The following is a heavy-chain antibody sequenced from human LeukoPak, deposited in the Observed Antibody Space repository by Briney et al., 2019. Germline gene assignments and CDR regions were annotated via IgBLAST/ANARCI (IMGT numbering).Heavy chain of an antibody. CDR3: ASDIVATSGDF. CDR2: ITSSGDDI. Sequence: GGSLRLSCAASGFTFSDYYMSWIRQAPGKGLEWVAYITSSGDDIYYADSVKGRFTISRDNAKNALFLRMSSLRVEDTATYYCASDIVATSGDFWGQGTLVTVSS. V-gene: IGHV3-11*01. CDR1: GFTFSDYY. D-gene: IGHD5-12*01. J-gene: IGHJ4*02.